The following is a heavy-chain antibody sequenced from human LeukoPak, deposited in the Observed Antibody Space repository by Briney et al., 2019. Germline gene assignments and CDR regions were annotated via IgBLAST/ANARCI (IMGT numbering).Heavy chain of an antibody. CDR3: ARVLGILYGSGETAPGTFDI. V-gene: IGHV3-11*04. D-gene: IGHD3-10*01. J-gene: IGHJ3*02. Sequence: KSGGSLRLSCAASGFTFSDYYMSWIRQAPGKGLEWVSYISSSGSTIYYADSVKGRFTISRDNAKNSLYLQMNSLRAEDTAVYYCARVLGILYGSGETAPGTFDIWGQGTMVTVSS. CDR2: ISSSGSTI. CDR1: GFTFSDYY.